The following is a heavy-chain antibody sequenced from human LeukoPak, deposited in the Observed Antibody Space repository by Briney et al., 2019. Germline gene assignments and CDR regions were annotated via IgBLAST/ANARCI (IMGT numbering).Heavy chain of an antibody. Sequence: GGSLRLSCAASGFTFSSYEMNWVRQAPGKGLEWVSYISSSGSTIYYADSVKGRFTISRDNAKNSLYLQMNSLRAEDTAVYYCARLLAYGGGGEAFDYWGQGSLVTVSS. V-gene: IGHV3-48*03. CDR1: GFTFSSYE. J-gene: IGHJ4*02. D-gene: IGHD2-8*01. CDR3: ARLLAYGGGGEAFDY. CDR2: ISSSGSTI.